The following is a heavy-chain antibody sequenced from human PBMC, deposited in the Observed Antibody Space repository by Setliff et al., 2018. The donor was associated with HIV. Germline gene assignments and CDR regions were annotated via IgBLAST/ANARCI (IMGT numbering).Heavy chain of an antibody. CDR3: TRRGADSYYPRPLDV. V-gene: IGHV4-59*01. D-gene: IGHD3-10*01. CDR1: GYSISSGYY. CDR2: IFYSGST. Sequence: PSETLSLTCAVSGYSISSGYYWGWIRLPPGKGLEWIGYIFYSGSTNYNPSLKSRVTISVDTSKNQFSLRLNSVTAADTAIYYCTRRGADSYYPRPLDVWGKGT. J-gene: IGHJ6*03.